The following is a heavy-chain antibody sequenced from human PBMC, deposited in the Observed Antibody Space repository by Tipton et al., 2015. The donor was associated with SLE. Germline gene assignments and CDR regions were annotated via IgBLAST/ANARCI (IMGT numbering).Heavy chain of an antibody. CDR1: GFTFSRYA. CDR2: ISYDGYGQ. J-gene: IGHJ6*03. V-gene: IGHV3-30*03. CDR3: ARGEYYYFYYMDV. D-gene: IGHD1-26*01. Sequence: QLVQSGGGVVQPGRSLRLSCAASGFTFSRYAMHWVRQAPGKGLEWVGMISYDGYGQDYADSVKGRFTISRDNSNNTLYLQMNSLRAEDTAVYYCARGEYYYFYYMDVWGRGTTVTVSS.